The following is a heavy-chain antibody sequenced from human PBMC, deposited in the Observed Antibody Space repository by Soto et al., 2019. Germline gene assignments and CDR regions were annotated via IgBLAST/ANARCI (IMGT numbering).Heavy chain of an antibody. CDR2: ISAYNGNT. CDR3: XXGXXXXXXXYFDC. Sequence: QVQLVQSGAEVKKPGASVKVSCXXSGVXFTNYAINWVRQAPGQGLEWMGWISAYNGNTNYAQKLQGRVTMTTDTSTSTAYMELRSLRSDDTAVXXXXXGXXXXXXXYFDCWGQGTLVTVSS. J-gene: IGHJ4*02. CDR1: GVXFTNYA. V-gene: IGHV1-18*01.